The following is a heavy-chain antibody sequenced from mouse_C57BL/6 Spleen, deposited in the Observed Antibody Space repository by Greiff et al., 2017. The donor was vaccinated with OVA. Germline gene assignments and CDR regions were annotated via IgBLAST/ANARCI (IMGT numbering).Heavy chain of an antibody. Sequence: QVQLQQPGAELVKPGASVKLSCKASGYTFTSYWMQWVKQRPGQGLEWIGEIDPSDSYTNHNQKFKGKATLTVDTSSSTAYMQLSSLTSEDSAVYYCARRRYEDAMDYWGQGTSVTVSS. J-gene: IGHJ4*01. V-gene: IGHV1-50*01. D-gene: IGHD2-14*01. CDR3: ARRRYEDAMDY. CDR2: IDPSDSYT. CDR1: GYTFTSYW.